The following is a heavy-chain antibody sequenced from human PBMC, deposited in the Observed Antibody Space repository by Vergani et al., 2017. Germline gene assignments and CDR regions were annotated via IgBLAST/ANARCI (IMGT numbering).Heavy chain of an antibody. V-gene: IGHV3-13*01. CDR2: IGTAGDT. CDR3: ARRDSSSPSLDY. J-gene: IGHJ4*02. CDR1: GFTFSTYD. D-gene: IGHD6-6*01. Sequence: EVQLVESGGGLVQPGGSLRLSCAASGFTFSTYDMHWVRQATGKGLEWVSAIGTAGDTYYPGSVEGRFTISIENATNSLYLQINGRRAGDTAVYYCARRDSSSPSLDYWGQGTLVTVSS.